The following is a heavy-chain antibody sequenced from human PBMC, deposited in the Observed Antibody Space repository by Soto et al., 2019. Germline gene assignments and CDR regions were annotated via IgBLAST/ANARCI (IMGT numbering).Heavy chain of an antibody. V-gene: IGHV1-3*01. CDR2: INAGNGNT. Sequence: GASVKVSCKASGYTFTSYDMHWVRQAPGQRLEWMGWINAGNGNTKYSQKFQGRVTITRDTSASTAYMELSSLRSEDTAVYYCAREGGNLNWFDPWGQGTLVTVSS. J-gene: IGHJ5*02. D-gene: IGHD1-26*01. CDR3: AREGGNLNWFDP. CDR1: GYTFTSYD.